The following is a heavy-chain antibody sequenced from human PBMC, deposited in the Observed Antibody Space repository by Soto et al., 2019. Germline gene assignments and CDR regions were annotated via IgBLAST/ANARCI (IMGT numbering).Heavy chain of an antibody. CDR3: ARKNLDLRNNWFDP. CDR1: GGSIRSGGFY. J-gene: IGHJ5*02. D-gene: IGHD1-7*01. CDR2: IYYSGGT. Sequence: QVQLQESGPGLVKPAQTLSLTCSVSGGSIRSGGFYWSWIRQHPGKGLEWIGYIYYSGGTYYNPSLKSRVAISLDTSKNQFSLNLSSVTAADTAVYYCARKNLDLRNNWFDPWGRGTLVTVSS. V-gene: IGHV4-31*03.